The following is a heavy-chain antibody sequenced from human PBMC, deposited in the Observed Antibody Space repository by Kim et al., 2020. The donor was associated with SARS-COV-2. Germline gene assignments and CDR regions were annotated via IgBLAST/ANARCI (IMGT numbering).Heavy chain of an antibody. Sequence: GGSLRLSCAASGFTVSSNYMSWVRQAPGKGLEWVSVIYSGGSTYYADSVKGRFTISRDNSKNTLYLQMNSLRAEDTAVYYCASRTYYYDSSPIRGAFDIWGQGTMVTVSS. CDR2: IYSGGST. CDR3: ASRTYYYDSSPIRGAFDI. CDR1: GFTVSSNY. J-gene: IGHJ3*02. D-gene: IGHD3-22*01. V-gene: IGHV3-66*01.